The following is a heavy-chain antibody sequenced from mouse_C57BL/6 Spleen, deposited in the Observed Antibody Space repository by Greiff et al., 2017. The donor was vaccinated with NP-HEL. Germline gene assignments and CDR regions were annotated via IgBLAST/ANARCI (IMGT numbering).Heavy chain of an antibody. D-gene: IGHD1-1*01. Sequence: DVKLVESGGGLVKPGGSLKLSCAASGFTFSDYGMHWVRQAPEKGLEWVAYISSGSSTIYYADTVKGRFTISRDNAKNTLFLQMTSLRSEDTAMYYCAREGYYGSSYDAMDYWGQGTSVTVSS. CDR3: AREGYYGSSYDAMDY. CDR2: ISSGSSTI. V-gene: IGHV5-17*01. CDR1: GFTFSDYG. J-gene: IGHJ4*01.